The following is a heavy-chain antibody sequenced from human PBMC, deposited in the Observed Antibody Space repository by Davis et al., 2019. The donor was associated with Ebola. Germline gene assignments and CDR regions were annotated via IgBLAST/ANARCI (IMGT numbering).Heavy chain of an antibody. CDR3: AKDLGSTFAFDI. CDR1: GFTFSSYS. J-gene: IGHJ3*02. D-gene: IGHD7-27*01. CDR2: IWYDGSNK. Sequence: GESLKISCAASGFTFSSYSMNWVRQAPGKGLEWVAVIWYDGSNKYYADSVKGRFTISRDNSKNTLYLQMNSLRAEDTAVYYCAKDLGSTFAFDIWGQGTMVTVSS. V-gene: IGHV3-30*02.